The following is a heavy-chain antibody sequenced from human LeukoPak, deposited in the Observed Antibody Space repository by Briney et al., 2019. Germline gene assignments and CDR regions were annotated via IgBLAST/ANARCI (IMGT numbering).Heavy chain of an antibody. D-gene: IGHD3-10*01. Sequence: SVKVSCKASGGTFSSYAISWVRQAPGQGLEWMGGIIPIFGTANYAQKFQGRVTITTDESTSTAYMELSSLRSEDTAVYYCAGGWFGELKLRLVYWGQGTLVTVS. J-gene: IGHJ4*02. CDR2: IIPIFGTA. CDR1: GGTFSSYA. CDR3: AGGWFGELKLRLVY. V-gene: IGHV1-69*05.